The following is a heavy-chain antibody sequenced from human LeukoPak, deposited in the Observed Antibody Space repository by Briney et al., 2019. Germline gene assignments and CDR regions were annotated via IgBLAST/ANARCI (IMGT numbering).Heavy chain of an antibody. CDR1: GYTFTGYY. Sequence: ASVKVSCKASGYTFTGYYMHWVRQAPGQGLEWMGGIIPSFGTAKYAQKFQGRVTISADESTSTVYMELTSLRSEDTAVYYCARCHTGSGTYYPYYYFYYMDVWGKGTTVTISS. V-gene: IGHV1-69*13. CDR2: IIPSFGTA. CDR3: ARCHTGSGTYYPYYYFYYMDV. J-gene: IGHJ6*03. D-gene: IGHD3-10*01.